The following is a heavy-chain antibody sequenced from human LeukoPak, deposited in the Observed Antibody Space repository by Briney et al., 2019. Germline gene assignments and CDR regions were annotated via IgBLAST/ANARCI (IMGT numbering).Heavy chain of an antibody. CDR3: GKTTVGYSSGRYPGWPVDY. V-gene: IGHV3-23*01. CDR2: IFGSGGSP. D-gene: IGHD2-15*01. CDR1: GFTFNSYA. J-gene: IGHJ4*02. Sequence: GGSLRLSCAASGFTFNSYAMYWVRQAPGKGLEWISGIFGSGGSPHYADSVKGRFTISRDNSQNTVHLQLDSLRVEDTALYYCGKTTVGYSSGRYPGWPVDYWGQGALVTVSS.